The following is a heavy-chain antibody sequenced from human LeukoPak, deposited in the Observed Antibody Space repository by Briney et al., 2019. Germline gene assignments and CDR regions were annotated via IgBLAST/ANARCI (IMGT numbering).Heavy chain of an antibody. CDR3: ARDPLGYNWGFVR. Sequence: GGSLRLSCEASGFTFSSYSMNWVRQAQGKGLEWVSSISSSSSYIYYADSVKGRFTISRDNAKNSLYLQMNSLRAEDTAVYYCARDPLGYNWGFVRWGQGTLVTVSS. CDR2: ISSSSSYI. J-gene: IGHJ4*02. V-gene: IGHV3-21*01. CDR1: GFTFSSYS. D-gene: IGHD1-20*01.